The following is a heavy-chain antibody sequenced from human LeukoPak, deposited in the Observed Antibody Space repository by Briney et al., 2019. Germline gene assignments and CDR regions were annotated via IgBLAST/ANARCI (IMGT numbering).Heavy chain of an antibody. CDR1: GYTFTGYY. J-gene: IGHJ5*02. CDR2: INPNSGGT. V-gene: IGHV1-2*02. Sequence: ASVKVSCKASGYTFTGYYMHWVRQAPGQGLEWMGWINPNSGGTNYAQKSQGRVTMTRDTSISTAYMELSRLRSDDTAVYYCAVVWLFGGNWFDPWGQGTLVTVSS. D-gene: IGHD3-16*01. CDR3: AVVWLFGGNWFDP.